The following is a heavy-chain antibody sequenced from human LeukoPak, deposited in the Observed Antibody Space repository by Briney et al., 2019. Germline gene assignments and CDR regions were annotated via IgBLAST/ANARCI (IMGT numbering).Heavy chain of an antibody. CDR3: AKVPVFSLTISEVVTDDAFDI. Sequence: GESLTLSCAASGFTFSSYAMSWVRQAPGKGLEWVLAISGSGGSTYYADSVKGRFTISRDNSKNTLYLQMNSLRAEDTAVYYCAKVPVFSLTISEVVTDDAFDIWGQGTIVTVSS. J-gene: IGHJ3*02. D-gene: IGHD3-3*01. CDR1: GFTFSSYA. V-gene: IGHV3-23*01. CDR2: ISGSGGST.